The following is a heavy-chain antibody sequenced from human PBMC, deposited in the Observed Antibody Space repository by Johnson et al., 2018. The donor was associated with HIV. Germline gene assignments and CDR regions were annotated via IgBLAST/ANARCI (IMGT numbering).Heavy chain of an antibody. J-gene: IGHJ3*02. V-gene: IGHV3-30-3*01. CDR3: ARDRYCSGGSCHDAFDI. CDR2: LSNDVSNK. CDR1: GFTFSSYA. Sequence: QVQLVESGGGVVQPGRSLRLSCAASGFTFSSYAMHWVRQPPGKGLEWVAVLSNDVSNKYYADSVKGRFNISRDTPKNTLYLQINSLRPEATAVYYCARDRYCSGGSCHDAFDIWGQGTMVTVSS. D-gene: IGHD2-15*01.